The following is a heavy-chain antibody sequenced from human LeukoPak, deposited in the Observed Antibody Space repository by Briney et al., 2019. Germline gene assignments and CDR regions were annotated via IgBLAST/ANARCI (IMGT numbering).Heavy chain of an antibody. CDR2: ISYDGSNK. CDR3: AKWGYYYGSGSYFNWFDP. V-gene: IGHV3-30*18. Sequence: GRSLRPSCAASGFTFSSYGMHWVRQAPGKGLEWVAVISYDGSNKYYADSVKGRFTISRDNSKNTLYLQMNSLRAEDTAVYYCAKWGYYYGSGSYFNWFDPWGQGTLVTVSS. CDR1: GFTFSSYG. D-gene: IGHD3-10*01. J-gene: IGHJ5*02.